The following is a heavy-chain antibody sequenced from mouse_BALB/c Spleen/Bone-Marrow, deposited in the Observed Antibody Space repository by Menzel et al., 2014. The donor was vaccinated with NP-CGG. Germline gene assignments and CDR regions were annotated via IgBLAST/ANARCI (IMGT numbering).Heavy chain of an antibody. CDR2: IDPANGNT. V-gene: IGHV14-3*02. Sequence: EVQLQQSGAELVKPEASVKLSCTASGFNIKDTYMHWVKQRPEQGLEWIGRIDPANGNTKYDPKFQGKATITADTSSNTAYLQLSSLTSEDTAVYYCANYYYGSSLFAYWGRGTLVTVSA. CDR3: ANYYYGSSLFAY. D-gene: IGHD1-1*01. J-gene: IGHJ3*01. CDR1: GFNIKDTY.